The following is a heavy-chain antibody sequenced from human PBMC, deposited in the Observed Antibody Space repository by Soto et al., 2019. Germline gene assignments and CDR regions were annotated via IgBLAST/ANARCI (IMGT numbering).Heavy chain of an antibody. V-gene: IGHV3-13*01. CDR1: GFTFSTYD. Sequence: EVQLVESGGGLVQPGGSLRLSCAASGFTFSTYDMHWVRQVTGKGLEWVSGISIAGGTHYADSVKGRFTISREDAKNSLFLQMDSLRDEDTAIYYCARLPKGSLVTAWGQGTLVTVSS. CDR3: ARLPKGSLVTA. J-gene: IGHJ4*02. D-gene: IGHD2-21*02. CDR2: ISIAGGT.